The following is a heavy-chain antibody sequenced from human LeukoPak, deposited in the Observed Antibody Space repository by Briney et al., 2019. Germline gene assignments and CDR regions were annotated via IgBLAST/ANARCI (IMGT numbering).Heavy chain of an antibody. CDR3: ARQRSYYDSSGYYYYYYYMDV. CDR1: GGSFSGYY. V-gene: IGHV4-34*01. D-gene: IGHD3-22*01. CDR2: INHSGST. Sequence: SETLSLTCAVYGGSFSGYYWSWIRQPPGKGLEWIGEINHSGSTNYNPSLKSRVTISVDTSKNQLSLKLSSVTAADTAVYYCARQRSYYDSSGYYYYYYYMDVWGKGTTVTISS. J-gene: IGHJ6*03.